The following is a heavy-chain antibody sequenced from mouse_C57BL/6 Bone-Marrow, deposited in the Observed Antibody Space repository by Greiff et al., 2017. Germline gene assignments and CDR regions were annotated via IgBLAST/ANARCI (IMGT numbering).Heavy chain of an antibody. CDR2: IYPRSGNT. CDR1: GSTFPSYG. CDR3: ARGGSITTVVASDYFDY. V-gene: IGHV1-81*01. Sequence: VQLQQSGAELARPGASVKLSCKASGSTFPSYGISWVKQRTGQGLEWIGEIYPRSGNTYYNEKFKGKATLTADKSSSTAYMELRSLTSEDSAVYVWARGGSITTVVASDYFDYWGQGTTLTVSS. J-gene: IGHJ2*01. D-gene: IGHD1-1*01.